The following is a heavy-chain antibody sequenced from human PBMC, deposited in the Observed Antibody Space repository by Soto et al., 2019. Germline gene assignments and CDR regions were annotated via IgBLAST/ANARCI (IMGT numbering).Heavy chain of an antibody. CDR2: IYHSGST. CDR3: ARAVLPATAPFDY. Sequence: ETLSLTCAVYGGSFSGYYWSWIRQPPGKGLEWIGYIYHSGSTYYNPSLKSRVTISVDTSKNQFSLKLSSVTAADTAVYYCARAVLPATAPFDYWGQGTLVTVSS. CDR1: GGSFSGYY. J-gene: IGHJ4*02. D-gene: IGHD2-2*01. V-gene: IGHV4-34*01.